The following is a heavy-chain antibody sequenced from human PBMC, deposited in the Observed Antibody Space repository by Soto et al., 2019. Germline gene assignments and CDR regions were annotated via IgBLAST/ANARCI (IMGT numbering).Heavy chain of an antibody. CDR1: GGSISSGGYY. V-gene: IGHV4-31*03. Sequence: SETLSLTCTVSGGSISSGGYYWSWIRQHPGKGLEWIGYIYYGGSTYYNPSLKSRVTISVDTSKNQFSLKLSSVTAADTAVYYCARGKGYGSGRDFDYWGQGTLVTVSS. J-gene: IGHJ4*02. D-gene: IGHD3-10*01. CDR2: IYYGGST. CDR3: ARGKGYGSGRDFDY.